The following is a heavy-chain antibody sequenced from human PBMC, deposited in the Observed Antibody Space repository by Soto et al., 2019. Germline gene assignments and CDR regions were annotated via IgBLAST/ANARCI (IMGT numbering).Heavy chain of an antibody. D-gene: IGHD3-3*01. Sequence: SETLSLTCAVYGGSFSGYYWSWIRQPPGKGLEWIGEINHSGSTNYNPSLKSRVTISVDTSKNQFSLKLSSVTAADTAVYYCATRYDFWSGYYSYNWFDPWGQGTLVTV. J-gene: IGHJ5*02. V-gene: IGHV4-34*01. CDR3: ATRYDFWSGYYSYNWFDP. CDR2: INHSGST. CDR1: GGSFSGYY.